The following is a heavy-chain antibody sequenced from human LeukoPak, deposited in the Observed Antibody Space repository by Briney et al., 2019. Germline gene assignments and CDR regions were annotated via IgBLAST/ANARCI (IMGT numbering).Heavy chain of an antibody. CDR1: GFTFSSYG. CDR2: IRYDGSNK. D-gene: IGHD2-2*01. Sequence: PGGSLRLSCAASGFTFSSYGMHWVRQAPGKGLEWVAFIRYDGSNKYYADSVEGRFTISRDNSKNTLYLQMNSLRAEDTAVYYCAKDRRCSSTSCYPDYWGQGTLVTVSS. CDR3: AKDRRCSSTSCYPDY. V-gene: IGHV3-30*02. J-gene: IGHJ4*02.